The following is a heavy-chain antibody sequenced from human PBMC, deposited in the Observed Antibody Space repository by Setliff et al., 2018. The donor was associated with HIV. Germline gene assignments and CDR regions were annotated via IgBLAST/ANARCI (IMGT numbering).Heavy chain of an antibody. J-gene: IGHJ4*02. CDR3: ARINVLQFLEWSAKEGPFYY. D-gene: IGHD3-3*01. Sequence: SETLSLTCAVYGGSVSGYYWSWIRQPPGKGLEWIGEMNHSGSRKYNPSLKSRVTMSVDTSKRQLSLNLTSVTAADTAVYYCARINVLQFLEWSAKEGPFYYWGQGTPVTVS. CDR1: GGSVSGYY. V-gene: IGHV4-34*01. CDR2: MNHSGSR.